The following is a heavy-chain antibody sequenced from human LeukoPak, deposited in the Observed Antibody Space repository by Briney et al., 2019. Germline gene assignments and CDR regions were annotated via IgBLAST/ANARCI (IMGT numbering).Heavy chain of an antibody. CDR3: ARQARAFDI. CDR1: GGSISSGGYY. V-gene: IGHV4-39*01. CDR2: IYYSGST. Sequence: SETLSLTCTVSGGSISSGGYYWSWIRQPPEKGLEWIGSIYYSGSTYYNPSLKSRVTISVDTSKNQFSLKLSSVTAADTAVYYCARQARAFDIWGQGTMVTVSS. J-gene: IGHJ3*02.